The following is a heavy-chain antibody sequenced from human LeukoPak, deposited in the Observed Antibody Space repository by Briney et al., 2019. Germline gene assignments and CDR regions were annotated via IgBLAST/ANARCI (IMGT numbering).Heavy chain of an antibody. Sequence: PGGSLRLSCAASGFTFSNYWMSWVRQAPGKGLEWVAHINQDGSEEHYMDSVKARFIISRDNAKNSLSLQMDSLRAEDTAVYYCVRDGGVSGYDLLDNWGQGTLVTVSS. D-gene: IGHD5-12*01. J-gene: IGHJ4*02. CDR3: VRDGGVSGYDLLDN. V-gene: IGHV3-7*01. CDR2: INQDGSEE. CDR1: GFTFSNYW.